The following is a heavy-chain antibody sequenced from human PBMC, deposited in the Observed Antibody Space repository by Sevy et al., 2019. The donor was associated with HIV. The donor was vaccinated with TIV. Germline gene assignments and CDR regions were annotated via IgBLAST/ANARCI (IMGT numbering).Heavy chain of an antibody. CDR2: IIPVFGSA. CDR3: ARSNPDGYNYSYYYGMDV. D-gene: IGHD5-12*01. CDR1: GDTFGNYA. V-gene: IGHV1-69*13. J-gene: IGHJ6*02. Sequence: ASVKVSCKASGDTFGNYAIAWVRQAPGQALEWVGGIIPVFGSANSAQKFQDRVTITADVSTSTAYMELRRLRSEDTAVYYCARSNPDGYNYSYYYGMDVWGQGTTVTVSS.